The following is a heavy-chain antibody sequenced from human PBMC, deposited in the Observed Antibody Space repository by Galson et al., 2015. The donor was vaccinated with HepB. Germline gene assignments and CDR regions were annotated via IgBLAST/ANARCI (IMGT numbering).Heavy chain of an antibody. CDR2: FDPEDGET. Sequence: SVKVSCKVSGYTLTELSMHWVRQAPGKGLEWMGGFDPEDGETIYAQKFQGRVTMTEDTSTDTAYMELSSLRSEDTAVYYCATAVSQRFLEWLLVLDYWGQGTLVTVSS. CDR3: ATAVSQRFLEWLLVLDY. CDR1: GYTLTELS. J-gene: IGHJ4*02. D-gene: IGHD3-3*01. V-gene: IGHV1-24*01.